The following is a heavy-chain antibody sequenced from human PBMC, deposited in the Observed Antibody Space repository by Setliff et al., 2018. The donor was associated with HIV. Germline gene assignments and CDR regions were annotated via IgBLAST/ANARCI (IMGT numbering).Heavy chain of an antibody. CDR2: ISAYDGDT. Sequence: GASVKVSCKASNYTFTNYAITWVRQAPGQRPEWMGRISAYDGDTKYAQKFHNRLSMTADTSTTTAYMDLRGLTSDDTGVYYCARVGLSAVPFPTVYWGQGTLVTVSS. CDR1: NYTFTNYA. V-gene: IGHV1-18*01. J-gene: IGHJ4*02. CDR3: ARVGLSAVPFPTVY. D-gene: IGHD4-4*01.